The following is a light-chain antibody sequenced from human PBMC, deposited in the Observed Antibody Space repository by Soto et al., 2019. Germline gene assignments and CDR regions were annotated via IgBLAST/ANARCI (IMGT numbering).Light chain of an antibody. CDR1: QSVGSN. CDR3: QQYGSSGT. V-gene: IGKV3-15*01. Sequence: EIVMTQSAATLSVSPGERATLSCRPSQSVGSNLAWYQQKPGQAPRLLIYGASTRATGIPARFSGSGSGTEFTLTISSLQSEDFAVYYCQQYGSSGTFGQGTKVEIK. J-gene: IGKJ1*01. CDR2: GAS.